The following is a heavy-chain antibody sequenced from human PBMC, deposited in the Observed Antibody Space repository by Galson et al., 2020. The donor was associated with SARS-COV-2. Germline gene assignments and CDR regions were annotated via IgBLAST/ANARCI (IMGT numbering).Heavy chain of an antibody. Sequence: ASVKVSCKASGYTFTGGYYVHWVRKAPGQGLEWMGWINPNSGGTHAAQKFQGRVTLTRDTSISTTYMELKSLTSDATAVYYCARVGGMDPALHLDYWGQGSRVTVSS. CDR3: ARVGGMDPALHLDY. CDR1: GYTFTGGYY. J-gene: IGHJ4*02. CDR2: INPNSGGT. V-gene: IGHV1-2*02. D-gene: IGHD1-26*01.